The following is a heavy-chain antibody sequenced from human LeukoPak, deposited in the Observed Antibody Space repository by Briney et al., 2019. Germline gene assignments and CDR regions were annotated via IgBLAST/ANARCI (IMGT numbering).Heavy chain of an antibody. CDR1: GGSFSGYY. D-gene: IGHD6-19*01. V-gene: IGHV4-34*01. Sequence: SETLSLTCAVYGGSFSGYYWSWIRQPPGKGLEWIGEINHSGSTNYNPSLKSRVTISVDTSKNQFSLKLSSVTAADTAVYYCARRVPRSVSGWYDYWGQGTLVTVSS. CDR2: INHSGST. J-gene: IGHJ4*02. CDR3: ARRVPRSVSGWYDY.